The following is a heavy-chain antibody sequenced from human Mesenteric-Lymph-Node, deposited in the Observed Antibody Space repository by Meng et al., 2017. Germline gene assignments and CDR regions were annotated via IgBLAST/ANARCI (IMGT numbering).Heavy chain of an antibody. D-gene: IGHD2-21*02. V-gene: IGHV3-33*08. CDR2: ISHDQYNK. Sequence: GGSLRLSCAASGFTFSAYGMHWVRQAPGKGLEWVAGISHDQYNKDYADSVKGRFTISRDNFKNTLSLQINSLRAEDTAMYYCARDLPIPQDGGDKGDYWGQGVMVTVSS. J-gene: IGHJ4*02. CDR1: GFTFSAYG. CDR3: ARDLPIPQDGGDKGDY.